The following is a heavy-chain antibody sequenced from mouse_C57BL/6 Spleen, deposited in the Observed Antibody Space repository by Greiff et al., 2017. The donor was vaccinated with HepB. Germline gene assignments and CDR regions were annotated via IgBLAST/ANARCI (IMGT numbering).Heavy chain of an antibody. D-gene: IGHD2-2*01. Sequence: EVMLVESGGDLVKPGGSLKLSCAASGFTFSSYGMSWVRQTPDKRLEWVATISSGGSYTYYPDSVKGRFTISRDNAKNTLYLQMSSLKSEDTAMYYCARPTMVSQGYYFDYWGQGTTRTVSS. J-gene: IGHJ2*01. V-gene: IGHV5-6*01. CDR2: ISSGGSYT. CDR3: ARPTMVSQGYYFDY. CDR1: GFTFSSYG.